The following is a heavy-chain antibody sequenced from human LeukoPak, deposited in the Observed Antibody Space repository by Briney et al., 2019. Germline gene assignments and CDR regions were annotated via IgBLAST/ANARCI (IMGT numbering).Heavy chain of an antibody. CDR2: IYYSGST. D-gene: IGHD3-22*01. CDR1: GVSVSSGSYY. Sequence: SETLSLTCTVSGVSVSSGSYYWSWIRQPPGKGLEWIGYIYYSGSTNYNPSLKSRVTISVDTSKNQFSLKLSSVTAADTAVYYCARDSRYDSSAFDIWGQGTMVTVSS. CDR3: ARDSRYDSSAFDI. J-gene: IGHJ3*02. V-gene: IGHV4-61*01.